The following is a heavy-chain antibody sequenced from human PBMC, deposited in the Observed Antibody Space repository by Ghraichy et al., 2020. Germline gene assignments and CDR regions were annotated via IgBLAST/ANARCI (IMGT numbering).Heavy chain of an antibody. J-gene: IGHJ4*02. CDR1: GASISSGSYY. CDR2: IYTSGST. Sequence: SETLSLTCTVSGASISSGSYYWSWIRQPAGKGLEWIGRIYTSGSTNYNPSLKSRVTMSVDTSKNQFSLKLSSVTAADTAVYYCARESANVIHPYGGGYSTIWYFDYWGQGTLVTVSS. CDR3: ARESANVIHPYGGGYSTIWYFDY. V-gene: IGHV4-61*02. D-gene: IGHD5-18*01.